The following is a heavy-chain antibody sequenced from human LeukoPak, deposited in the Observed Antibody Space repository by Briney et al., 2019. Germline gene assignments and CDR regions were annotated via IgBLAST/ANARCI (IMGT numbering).Heavy chain of an antibody. CDR1: GYTFTSYD. CDR2: IIPILGIA. V-gene: IGHV1-69*04. CDR3: ARDSVVGAPNDY. D-gene: IGHD1-26*01. J-gene: IGHJ4*02. Sequence: SVKVSCKASGYTFTSYDINWVRQAPGQGLEWMGRIIPILGIANYAQKFQGRVTITADKSTSTAYMELSSLRSEDTAVYYCARDSVVGAPNDYWGQGTLVTVSS.